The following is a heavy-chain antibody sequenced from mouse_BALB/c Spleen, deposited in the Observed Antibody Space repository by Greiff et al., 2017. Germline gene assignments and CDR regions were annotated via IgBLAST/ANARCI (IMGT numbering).Heavy chain of an antibody. V-gene: IGHV3-6*02. J-gene: IGHJ3*01. CDR1: GYSITSGYY. CDR2: ISYDGSN. Sequence: EVHLVESGPGLVKPSQSLSLTCSVTGYSITSGYYWNWIRQFPGNKLEWMGYISYDGSNNYNPSLKNRISITRDTSKNQFFLKLNSVTTEDTATYYCAREVYYGNYAWFAYWGQGTLVTVSA. CDR3: AREVYYGNYAWFAY. D-gene: IGHD2-1*01.